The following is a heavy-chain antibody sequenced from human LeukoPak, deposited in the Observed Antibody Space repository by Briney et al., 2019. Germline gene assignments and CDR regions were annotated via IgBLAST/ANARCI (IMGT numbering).Heavy chain of an antibody. V-gene: IGHV1-69*04. Sequence: SVKVSCKASGDSFSTYSISWVRQAPGQGLEWMGRIIPFLAITDYAQKFQDRITLTADKSTSTAYMELSSLRSEDTAVYYCARDPGVYWGQGTLVTV. CDR2: IIPFLAIT. D-gene: IGHD2-8*01. J-gene: IGHJ4*02. CDR3: ARDPGVY. CDR1: GDSFSTYS.